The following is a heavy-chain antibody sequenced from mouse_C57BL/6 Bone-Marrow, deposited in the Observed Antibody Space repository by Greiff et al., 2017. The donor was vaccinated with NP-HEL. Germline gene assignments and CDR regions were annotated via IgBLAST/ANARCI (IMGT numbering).Heavy chain of an antibody. CDR1: GYTFTSYW. V-gene: IGHV1-69*01. CDR2: IDPSDSYP. CDR3: ASGHFDY. Sequence: QVQLQQPGAELVMPGASVKLSCKASGYTFTSYWMHWVKQRPGQGLEWIGEIDPSDSYPNYNQKFKGKSTLTVDKSSSTAYMQLSSLTSEDSAVYYCASGHFDYWGQGTTLTVSS. J-gene: IGHJ2*01.